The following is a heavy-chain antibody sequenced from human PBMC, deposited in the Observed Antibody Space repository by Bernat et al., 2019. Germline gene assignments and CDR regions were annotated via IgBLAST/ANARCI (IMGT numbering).Heavy chain of an antibody. CDR1: GGSISSTTYY. CDR2: IYYSGSS. V-gene: IGHV4-39*01. J-gene: IGHJ1*01. Sequence: QLQLQESGPGLVNPSETLSLTCAVSGGSISSTTYYWGWIRQPPGKGLEWIGIIYYSGSSYYNPSLKSRVTISVDTSKNQFSLKLSSVTAADTAVYYCARHAYSSSLYRYFHHWGQGTLVTVSS. D-gene: IGHD2-15*01. CDR3: ARHAYSSSLYRYFHH.